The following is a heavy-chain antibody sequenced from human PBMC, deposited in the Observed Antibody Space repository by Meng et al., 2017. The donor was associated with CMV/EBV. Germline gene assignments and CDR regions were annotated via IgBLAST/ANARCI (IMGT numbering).Heavy chain of an antibody. V-gene: IGHV3-23*01. CDR2: ISGSGGST. Sequence: ESLKISYAASGFTFSSYAMSWVRQAPGKGLEWVSAISGSGGSTYYADSVKGRFTISRDNSKNTLYLQMNSLRAEDTAVYYCAKPTYCGGDCYWALFDYWGQGTLVTVSS. D-gene: IGHD2-21*01. J-gene: IGHJ4*02. CDR3: AKPTYCGGDCYWALFDY. CDR1: GFTFSSYA.